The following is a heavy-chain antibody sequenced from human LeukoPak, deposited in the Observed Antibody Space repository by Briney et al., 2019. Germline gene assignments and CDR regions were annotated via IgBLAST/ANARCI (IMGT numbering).Heavy chain of an antibody. Sequence: PGGSLRLSCAASGFTFSDYYMSWIRQAPGKGLEWVSYISSSGSTIYYADSVKGRFSISKDNSKNTLYLQMNSLRAEDTAVYYCAKNRSRYFDYWGQGTLITVSS. D-gene: IGHD2-15*01. CDR2: ISSSGSTI. CDR1: GFTFSDYY. V-gene: IGHV3-11*04. CDR3: AKNRSRYFDY. J-gene: IGHJ4*02.